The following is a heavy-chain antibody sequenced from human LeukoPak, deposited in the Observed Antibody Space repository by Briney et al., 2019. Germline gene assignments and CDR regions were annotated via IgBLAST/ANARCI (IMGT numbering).Heavy chain of an antibody. D-gene: IGHD3-10*01. V-gene: IGHV3-11*01. Sequence: GGSLGLSCVASGFNFSDYYMSWIRQAPEKGLEWISYISISGNTIYYADSVKGRFTISRDNAKNSLYLQMNSLRAEDTAVYYCVRDLNYYGLDYWGQGSLVTVSS. CDR3: VRDLNYYGLDY. CDR2: ISISGNTI. J-gene: IGHJ4*02. CDR1: GFNFSDYY.